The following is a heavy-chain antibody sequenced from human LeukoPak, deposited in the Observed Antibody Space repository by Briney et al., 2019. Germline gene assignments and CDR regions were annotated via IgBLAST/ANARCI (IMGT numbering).Heavy chain of an antibody. CDR2: ISSSGSTI. CDR3: ARGGRVLRYFDWLPSRGFYY. Sequence: GGSLRLSCAASGFTFSDYYMSWIRQAPGKGLEWVSYISSSGSTIYYADSVKGRFTVSRDNAKNSLYLQMNSLRAEDTAVYYCARGGRVLRYFDWLPSRGFYYWGQGTLVTVSS. J-gene: IGHJ4*02. CDR1: GFTFSDYY. D-gene: IGHD3-9*01. V-gene: IGHV3-11*04.